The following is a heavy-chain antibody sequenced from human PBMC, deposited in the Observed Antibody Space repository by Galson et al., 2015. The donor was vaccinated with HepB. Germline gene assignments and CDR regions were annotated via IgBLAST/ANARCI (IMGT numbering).Heavy chain of an antibody. V-gene: IGHV1-18*01. CDR2: ISADDANTDYAQHT. CDR3: ARFWGYYDHSGYKHNWFDP. Sequence: SVKVSCKASGYTFRSYGISWVRQTPGQGLEWMGWISADDANTDYAQHTDYAQNFQDRVTMTTDTSTSTAYMELRRLTSDDTAVYFCARFWGYYDHSGYKHNWFDPWGQGTLVTVSS. CDR1: GYTFRSYG. D-gene: IGHD3-22*01. J-gene: IGHJ5*02.